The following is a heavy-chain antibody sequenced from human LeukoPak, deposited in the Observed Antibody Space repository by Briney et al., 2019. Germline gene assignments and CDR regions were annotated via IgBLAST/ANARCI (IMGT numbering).Heavy chain of an antibody. J-gene: IGHJ4*02. D-gene: IGHD3-10*01. CDR3: ASSLRDYYGSGSYYSVGYYFDY. V-gene: IGHV1-45*02. CDR1: GYTFTYRY. Sequence: ASVKVSCKASGYTFTYRYLHWVRQAPGQALEWMGWITPFNGNTNYAQKFQDRVTITRDRSMSTAYMELSSLRSEDTAMYYCASSLRDYYGSGSYYSVGYYFDYWGQGTLVTVSS. CDR2: ITPFNGNT.